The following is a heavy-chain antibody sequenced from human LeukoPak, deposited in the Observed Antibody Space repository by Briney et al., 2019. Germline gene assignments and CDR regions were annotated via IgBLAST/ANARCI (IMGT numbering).Heavy chain of an antibody. CDR3: ARDLRNYYDSSGLNWFDP. CDR2: IIPIFGTA. V-gene: IGHV1-69*13. Sequence: ASVKVPCKASGGTFSRNAISWVRQAPGQGLEWMGGIIPIFGTANYAQKFQGRVAITADESTSTAYMELSSLRSEDTAVYYCARDLRNYYDSSGLNWFDPWGQGTLVTVSS. D-gene: IGHD3-22*01. CDR1: GGTFSRNA. J-gene: IGHJ5*02.